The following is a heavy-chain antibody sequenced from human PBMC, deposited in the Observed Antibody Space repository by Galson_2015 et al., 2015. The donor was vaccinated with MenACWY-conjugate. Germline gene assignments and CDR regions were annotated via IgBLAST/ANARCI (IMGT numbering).Heavy chain of an antibody. Sequence: SLRLSCAASGFTFSNAWMTWVRQAPGKGLEWVGRIKSKTHSGTPDYAAPVNGRFTISRDDSRNTVYLEMNGLKAEDTGLYYCNTDYFGKYFFDSWGQGTPVTVSS. V-gene: IGHV3-15*01. CDR1: GFTFSNAW. CDR2: IKSKTHSGTP. J-gene: IGHJ4*02. D-gene: IGHD2/OR15-2a*01. CDR3: NTDYFGKYFFDS.